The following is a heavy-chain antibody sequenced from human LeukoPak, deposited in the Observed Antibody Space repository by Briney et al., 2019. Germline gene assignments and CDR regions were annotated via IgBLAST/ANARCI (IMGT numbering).Heavy chain of an antibody. V-gene: IGHV4-34*01. Sequence: PSETLSLTCAVDGGSFSGYYWSWIRQPPGKGLEWIGEINHSGSSNYNPSLKSRVTISVDTSKNQFSLKLSSVTAADTAVYYCARKLLWFGEPFDPWGQGTLVTVSS. J-gene: IGHJ5*02. CDR3: ARKLLWFGEPFDP. D-gene: IGHD3-10*01. CDR1: GGSFSGYY. CDR2: INHSGSS.